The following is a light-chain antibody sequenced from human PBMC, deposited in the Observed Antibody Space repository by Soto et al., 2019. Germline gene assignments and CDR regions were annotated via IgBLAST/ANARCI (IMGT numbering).Light chain of an antibody. CDR3: QLHNNWPPGT. J-gene: IGKJ1*01. Sequence: VMTQSPATLSVSPGERATLSCRASLSVGTNLAWYQQKPGQPPRLLIYGATTRATGIPARFSGSGSGTDFTLTISSLQSEDFAVYYCQLHNNWPPGTFGQGTRVEIK. CDR2: GAT. CDR1: LSVGTN. V-gene: IGKV3-15*01.